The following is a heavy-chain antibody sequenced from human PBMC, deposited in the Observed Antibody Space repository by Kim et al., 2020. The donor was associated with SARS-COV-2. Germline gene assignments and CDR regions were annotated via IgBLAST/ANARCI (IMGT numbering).Heavy chain of an antibody. CDR2: IKYSGST. D-gene: IGHD3-9*01. J-gene: IGHJ6*02. CDR1: GGSISSDGFY. V-gene: IGHV4-31*03. CDR3: ARDCKYFDVLTGGEVYGLDV. Sequence: SETLSLTCNVSGGSISSDGFYWTWIRQRPGKGLEWIGYIKYSGSTYYNPSLKSRLTISADTSKNQFSLKLSSVTAADTAVYLCARDCKYFDVLTGGEVYGLDVWGQGTTVTVS.